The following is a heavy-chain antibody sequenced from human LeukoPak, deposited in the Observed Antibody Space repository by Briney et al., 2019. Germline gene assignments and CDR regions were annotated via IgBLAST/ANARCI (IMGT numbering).Heavy chain of an antibody. Sequence: SETLSLTCTVSGGSISSGGYYWSWIRQHPGKGLEWIGYIYYSGSTYYNPSLKSRVTISVDTSKNQFSLKLSSVTAADTAVYYCAREVRMTTVTLFDYWGQGTLVTVSS. J-gene: IGHJ4*02. D-gene: IGHD4-17*01. V-gene: IGHV4-31*03. CDR3: AREVRMTTVTLFDY. CDR2: IYYSGST. CDR1: GGSISSGGYY.